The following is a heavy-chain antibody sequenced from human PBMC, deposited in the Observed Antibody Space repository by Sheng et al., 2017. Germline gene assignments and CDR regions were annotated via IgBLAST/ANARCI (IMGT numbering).Heavy chain of an antibody. V-gene: IGHV4-38-2*02. CDR3: ARILRDCTSTSCSWDWFDP. CDR1: GYSISSGYY. D-gene: IGHD2-2*01. Sequence: QVQLQESGPGLVKPSETLSLTCTVSGYSISSGYYWGWIRQPPGKGLEWFGNIYHSGSTFYNPSLKSRVTISVDTSKNQFSLKLNSVTAADTAVYYCARILRDCTSTSCSWDWFDPWGQGTLVTVSS. CDR2: IYHSGST. J-gene: IGHJ5*02.